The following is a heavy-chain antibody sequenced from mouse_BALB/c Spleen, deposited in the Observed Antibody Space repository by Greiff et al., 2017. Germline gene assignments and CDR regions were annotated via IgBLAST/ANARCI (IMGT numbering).Heavy chain of an antibody. V-gene: IGHV5-6*01. J-gene: IGHJ2*01. CDR1: GFTFSSYG. CDR2: ISSGGSYT. Sequence: EVHLVESGGDLVKPGGSLKLSCAASGFTFSSYGMSWVRQTPDKRLEWVATISSGGSYTYYPDSVKGRFTISRDNAKNTLYLQMSSLKSEDTAMYYCARGAYYRYDDYFDYWGQGTTLTVSS. D-gene: IGHD2-14*01. CDR3: ARGAYYRYDDYFDY.